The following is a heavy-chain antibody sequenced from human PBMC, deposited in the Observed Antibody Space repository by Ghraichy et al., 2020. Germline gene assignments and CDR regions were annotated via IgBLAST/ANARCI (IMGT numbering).Heavy chain of an antibody. CDR3: AGEKFQTAPDY. CDR2: IWYDGHSR. Sequence: GALRLSCVASGFDFNDYGIHWVRQAPGKGLDWVAVIWYDGHSRYHTDSMKGRFTISRDNSKSTVYLEMNSLRAEDTAIYYCAGEKFQTAPDYWGQGTLVTVSS. J-gene: IGHJ4*02. V-gene: IGHV3-33*01. CDR1: GFDFNDYG. D-gene: IGHD5-18*01.